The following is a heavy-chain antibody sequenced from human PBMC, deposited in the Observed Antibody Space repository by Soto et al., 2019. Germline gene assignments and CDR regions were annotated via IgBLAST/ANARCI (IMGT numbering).Heavy chain of an antibody. Sequence: PSETLSLTCTVSGGSISSGDYCWSWIRQPPGKGLEWIGYIYYSGSTYYNPSLKSRVTISVDTSKNQFSLRLTSVTAADTAMYYCARRRTERHNWFDPWGQGTLVTVSS. V-gene: IGHV4-30-4*02. D-gene: IGHD1-1*01. CDR1: GGSISSGDYC. CDR3: ARRRTERHNWFDP. J-gene: IGHJ5*02. CDR2: IYYSGST.